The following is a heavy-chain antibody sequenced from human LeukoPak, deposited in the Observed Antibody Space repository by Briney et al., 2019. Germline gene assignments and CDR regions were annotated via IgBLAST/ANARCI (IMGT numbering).Heavy chain of an antibody. V-gene: IGHV4-39*07. D-gene: IGHD3-10*01. CDR3: ARDAYYYGSGSYYFDY. CDR1: GGSISSSSYY. Sequence: SETLSLTSTVSGGSISSSSYYWGWIRQPPGKVLELIGSIYYSGSNYYRPSIKGRANISVDTSKNHFSLKLSYVNAADPAVYYCARDAYYYGSGSYYFDYWGQGALVTVSS. CDR2: IYYSGSN. J-gene: IGHJ4*02.